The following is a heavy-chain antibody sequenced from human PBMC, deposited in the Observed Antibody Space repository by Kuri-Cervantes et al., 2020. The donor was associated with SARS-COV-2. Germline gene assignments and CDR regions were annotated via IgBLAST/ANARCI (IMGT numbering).Heavy chain of an antibody. CDR3: ARLGATRGSYYYGVDV. D-gene: IGHD1-26*01. Sequence: SVKVSCKASGGTFSSYAISWVRQAPGQGLEWMGGIIPIFGTANYAQKFQGRVTITADKSTSTAYMELSSLRSEDTAVYYCARLGATRGSYYYGVDVWGQGTVVTVSS. CDR1: GGTFSSYA. CDR2: IIPIFGTA. V-gene: IGHV1-69*06. J-gene: IGHJ6*02.